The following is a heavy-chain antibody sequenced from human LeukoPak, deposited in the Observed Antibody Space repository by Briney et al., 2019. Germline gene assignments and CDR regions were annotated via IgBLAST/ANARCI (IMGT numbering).Heavy chain of an antibody. CDR1: GFTFDDYA. V-gene: IGHV3-9*01. CDR3: AKDIGFGELLEAFDI. CDR2: ISWNSGSI. J-gene: IGHJ3*02. Sequence: GGSLRLSCAASGFTFDDYAMHWVRQAPGKGLDWVSGISWNSGSIGYADSVKGRFTISRDNAKNSLYLQMNSLRAEDTALYYCAKDIGFGELLEAFDIWGQGTMVTVSS. D-gene: IGHD3-10*01.